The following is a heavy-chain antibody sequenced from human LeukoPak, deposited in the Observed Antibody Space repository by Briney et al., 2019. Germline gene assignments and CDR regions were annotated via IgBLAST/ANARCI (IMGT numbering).Heavy chain of an antibody. Sequence: SETLSLTCAVYGGSFSGYYWSWIRQPPGKGLEWIGEINHSGSTNYNPSLKSPVTISVDTSKNQFSLKLSSVTAADTAVYCSARGRMGTNGYWGQGTLVTVSS. CDR3: ARGRMGTNGY. J-gene: IGHJ4*02. D-gene: IGHD2-8*01. V-gene: IGHV4-34*01. CDR1: GGSFSGYY. CDR2: INHSGST.